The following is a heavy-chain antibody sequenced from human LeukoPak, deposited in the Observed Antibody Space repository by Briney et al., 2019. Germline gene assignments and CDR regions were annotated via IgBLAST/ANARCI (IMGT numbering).Heavy chain of an antibody. D-gene: IGHD6-19*01. Sequence: SVKVSCKASGGTFSSYAISWVRQAPGQGLEWTGRIIPILGIANYAQKFQGRVTITADKSTSTAYMELSSLRSEDTAVYYCARVVAVAGTDQFDYWGQGTLVTVSS. CDR3: ARVVAVAGTDQFDY. CDR1: GGTFSSYA. V-gene: IGHV1-69*04. J-gene: IGHJ4*02. CDR2: IIPILGIA.